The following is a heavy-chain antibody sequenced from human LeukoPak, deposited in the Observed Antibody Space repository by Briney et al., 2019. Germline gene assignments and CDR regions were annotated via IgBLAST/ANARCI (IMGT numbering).Heavy chain of an antibody. Sequence: GGSLRLSCAASGFTFSNYAMSWVRQAPGEGLEWVSSISGGGGTTYYADSLKGRFTISRDNSKDTLYLQMNSLRVEDTAVYYCAQDRSLLYSRWFDPWGQGTLVTVSS. V-gene: IGHV3-23*01. CDR1: GFTFSNYA. CDR3: AQDRSLLYSRWFDP. J-gene: IGHJ5*02. D-gene: IGHD1-26*01. CDR2: ISGGGGTT.